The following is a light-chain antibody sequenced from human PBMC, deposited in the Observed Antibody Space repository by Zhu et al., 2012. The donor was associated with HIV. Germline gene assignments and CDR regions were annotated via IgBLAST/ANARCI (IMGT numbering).Light chain of an antibody. V-gene: IGKV3-15*01. CDR2: GAS. CDR3: QQYNNWPPWT. Sequence: EIVMTQSPATLSVSPGDRATLSCRASQNVDTNLAWFQQKPGQAPRLLIYGASTRATGIPVRFNGSGSGTEFTLTVSSLQSEDFAVYYCQQYNNWPPWTFGQGPRWKSN. J-gene: IGKJ1*01. CDR1: QNVDTN.